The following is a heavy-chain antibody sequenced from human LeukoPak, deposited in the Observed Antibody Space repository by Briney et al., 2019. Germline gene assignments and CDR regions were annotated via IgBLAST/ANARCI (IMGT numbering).Heavy chain of an antibody. D-gene: IGHD2-15*01. V-gene: IGHV3-21*01. CDR1: GVTFSSYS. CDR2: ISSSSSYI. CDR3: ARDCSGGSCYYSMAFDY. Sequence: GGSLRLSCAASGVTFSSYSMNWVRQAPGKGLEWVPSISSSSSYIYYADSVKGRFTISRDNAKNSLYLQMNSLRAEDTAVYYCARDCSGGSCYYSMAFDYWGQGTLVTVSS. J-gene: IGHJ4*02.